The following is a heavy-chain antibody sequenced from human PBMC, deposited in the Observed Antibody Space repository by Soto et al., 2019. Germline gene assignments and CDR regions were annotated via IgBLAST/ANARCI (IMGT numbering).Heavy chain of an antibody. D-gene: IGHD3-10*01. J-gene: IGHJ4*02. CDR3: ATAYYYGSGCYLY. Sequence: PSETLSLTCAVYGGSFSGYYWSWIRQPPGKGLEWIGEINHSGSTNYNPSLKSRVTISVDTSKDQFSLKLSSVTAADTAVYYCATAYYYGSGCYLYRGQGTLVSVS. V-gene: IGHV4-34*01. CDR1: GGSFSGYY. CDR2: INHSGST.